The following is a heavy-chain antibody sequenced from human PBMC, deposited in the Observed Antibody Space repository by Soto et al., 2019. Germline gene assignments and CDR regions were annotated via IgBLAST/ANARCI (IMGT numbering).Heavy chain of an antibody. J-gene: IGHJ5*02. CDR2: IYYSGST. CDR3: ARHRSDFWSDP. Sequence: QLQLQESGPGLVKPSETLSLTCTVSGGSISSSSYFWGWIRQPPGKGLEWIGSIYYSGSTYYNPSLKSRVTVSVDTSKNQFSLKLSSVTAADTAVYYCARHRSDFWSDPWGQGTLVTVSS. CDR1: GGSISSSSYF. V-gene: IGHV4-39*01. D-gene: IGHD2-15*01.